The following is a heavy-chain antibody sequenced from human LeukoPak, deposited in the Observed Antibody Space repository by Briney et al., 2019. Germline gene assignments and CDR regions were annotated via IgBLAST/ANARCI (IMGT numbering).Heavy chain of an antibody. CDR3: ARAYSGSYLGDAFDI. CDR1: GGSTSIYY. V-gene: IGHV4-59*01. J-gene: IGHJ3*02. D-gene: IGHD1-26*01. CDR2: IYYSGST. Sequence: SETLSLTCTVSGGSTSIYYWSWIRQPPGKRLEWIGYIYYSGSTNYNPSLKSRITISVDTSTDQFSLKLSSVTAADTAVYYCARAYSGSYLGDAFDIWGQGTMVTVSS.